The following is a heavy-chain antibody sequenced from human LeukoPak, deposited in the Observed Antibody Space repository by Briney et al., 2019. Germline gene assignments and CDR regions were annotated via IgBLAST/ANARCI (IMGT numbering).Heavy chain of an antibody. J-gene: IGHJ4*02. D-gene: IGHD5-12*01. Sequence: PSETLSLTCAVSSYSISSGYYWDWIRQPPGKGLEWIGTIFYSGRAYYNPSLKSRVTMSVDTSKNQFSLKLTSVTAADTAVYSGARDRGGRTGYASGAFDFWGQGTLVTVSS. CDR3: ARDRGGRTGYASGAFDF. V-gene: IGHV4-38-2*02. CDR1: SYSISSGYY. CDR2: IFYSGRA.